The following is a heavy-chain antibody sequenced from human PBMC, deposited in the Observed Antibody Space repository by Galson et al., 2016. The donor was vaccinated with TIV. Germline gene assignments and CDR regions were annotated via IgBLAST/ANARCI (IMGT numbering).Heavy chain of an antibody. D-gene: IGHD1-7*01. V-gene: IGHV6-1*01. Sequence: CAISGDSVSGNTAAWNWVRHSPSRGLEWLGRTYYTSKWNTDYAVSVKGRIIIRPDTSMNQVSLQLSSVIPDDTAVHYCSRGNWNYGMGGAMDVWGRGTTVTVSS. CDR1: GDSVSGNTAA. CDR2: TYYTSKWNT. J-gene: IGHJ6*02. CDR3: SRGNWNYGMGGAMDV.